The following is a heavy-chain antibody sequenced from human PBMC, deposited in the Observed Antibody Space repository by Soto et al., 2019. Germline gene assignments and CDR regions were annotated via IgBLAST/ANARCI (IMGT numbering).Heavy chain of an antibody. CDR2: IYYSGST. Sequence: PSETLSLTCTVSGGSVSSGSYYWSWIRQPPGKGLEWIGYIYYSGSTNYNPSLKSRVTISVDTSKNQFSLKLSSVTAADTAVYYCARRTIAVAGTDWFDPWGQGTLVTVYS. J-gene: IGHJ5*02. CDR3: ARRTIAVAGTDWFDP. CDR1: GGSVSSGSYY. D-gene: IGHD6-19*01. V-gene: IGHV4-61*01.